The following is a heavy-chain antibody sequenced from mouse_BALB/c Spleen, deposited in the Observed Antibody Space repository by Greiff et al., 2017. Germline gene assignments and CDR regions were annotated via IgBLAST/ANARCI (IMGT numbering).Heavy chain of an antibody. V-gene: IGHV1-9*01. Sequence: VQLQQSGAELARPGASVKLSCKASGYTFTSYWMQWVKQRPGHGLEWIGEILPGSGSTNYNEKFKGKATFTADTSSNTAYMQLSSLTSEDSAVYYCARGAMDYWGQGTSVTVSS. J-gene: IGHJ4*01. CDR1: GYTFTSYW. CDR3: ARGAMDY. CDR2: ILPGSGST.